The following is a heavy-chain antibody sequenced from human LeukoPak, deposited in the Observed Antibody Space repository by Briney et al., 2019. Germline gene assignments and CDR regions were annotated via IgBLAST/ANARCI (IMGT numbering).Heavy chain of an antibody. Sequence: ASVKVSCKASGYTFTSYGISWVRQAPGQGLEWMGWISAYNGNTNYAQKLQGRVTMTTDTSTSTAYMELRSLRSDDTAVYYCARDRATMVRGFIQTPPGTWGDYWGQGTLVTVSS. D-gene: IGHD3-10*01. CDR3: ARDRATMVRGFIQTPPGTWGDY. V-gene: IGHV1-18*01. CDR2: ISAYNGNT. CDR1: GYTFTSYG. J-gene: IGHJ4*02.